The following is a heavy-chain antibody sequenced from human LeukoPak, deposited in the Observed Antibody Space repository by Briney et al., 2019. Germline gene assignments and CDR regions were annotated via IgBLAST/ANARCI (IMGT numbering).Heavy chain of an antibody. CDR1: GFVFRSYG. D-gene: IGHD3/OR15-3a*01. V-gene: IGHV3-23*05. CDR3: AHLVWEYVGGLDV. Sequence: GGSLRLSCAASGFVFRSYGMNWVRRAPGKGLEWVSGIYTNGRDTRYADSVKGRFTISRDNSKNTLYLQMHSLRVEDTAVYYCAHLVWEYVGGLDVWGQGTTVTVSS. CDR2: IYTNGRDT. J-gene: IGHJ6*02.